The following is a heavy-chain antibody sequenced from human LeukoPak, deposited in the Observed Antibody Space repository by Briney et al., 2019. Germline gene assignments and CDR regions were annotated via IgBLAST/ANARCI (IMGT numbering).Heavy chain of an antibody. J-gene: IGHJ4*02. V-gene: IGHV3-48*03. Sequence: GGSLSLSCAASGFTFSSYEMNWVRQAPGKGLEWVSKISSSGSAIYYADSVKGRFTISRDNAKSTLYLQMNSLRVEDTAVYYCARRGSLGYWGQGTLVTVSS. CDR3: ARRGSLGY. CDR1: GFTFSSYE. D-gene: IGHD6-19*01. CDR2: ISSSGSAI.